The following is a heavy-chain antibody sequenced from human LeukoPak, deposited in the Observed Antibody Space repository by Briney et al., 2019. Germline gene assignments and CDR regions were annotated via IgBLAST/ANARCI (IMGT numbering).Heavy chain of an antibody. J-gene: IGHJ3*02. CDR2: LYPGDSDT. D-gene: IGHD6-13*01. V-gene: IGHV5-51*01. CDR1: GYSFTSYW. CDR3: VRLYLPYTSAWYGSAFDI. Sequence: GESLKISCKSSGYSFTSYWIAWVRQMPGKGLEWMGILYPGDSDTRYSPSFQGQVTISADRSITTAYLQWSSLKASDTAMYYCVRLYLPYTSAWYGSAFDIWGQGTMVTVSS.